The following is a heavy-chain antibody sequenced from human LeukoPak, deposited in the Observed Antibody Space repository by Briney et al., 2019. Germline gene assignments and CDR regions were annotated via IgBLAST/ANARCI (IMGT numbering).Heavy chain of an antibody. Sequence: AGRSLRLSCAASGISFRSYGMHWVRHAPGKGLEWVTFIWYDASNKYYAESVKGRFTISRDNSRNTLFLQMNSLRAEDTAIYYCATDISTHYFGSWGQGTLVTVSS. CDR1: GISFRSYG. V-gene: IGHV3-33*01. D-gene: IGHD3-9*01. CDR3: ATDISTHYFGS. J-gene: IGHJ4*02. CDR2: IWYDASNK.